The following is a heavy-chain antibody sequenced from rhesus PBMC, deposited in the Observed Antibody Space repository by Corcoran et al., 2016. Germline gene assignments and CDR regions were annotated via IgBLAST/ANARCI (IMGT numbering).Heavy chain of an antibody. CDR2: IYRSSGNP. Sequence: QVQLQESGPGLVKPSETLSLTCAVSGGSLSGGYGWGRIRQRPGQALEWIGGIYRSSGNPYYNPSLKRRVTISTDTSKNQFSLKLNSVTAADTAVYYCARGGSGSWDEYFEFWGQGALVTVSS. J-gene: IGHJ1*01. CDR1: GGSLSGGYG. CDR3: ARGGSGSWDEYFEF. V-gene: IGHV4S7*01. D-gene: IGHD6-25*01.